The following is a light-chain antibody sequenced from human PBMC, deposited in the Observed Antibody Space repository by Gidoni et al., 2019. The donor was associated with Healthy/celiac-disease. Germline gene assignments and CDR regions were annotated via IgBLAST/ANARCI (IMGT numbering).Light chain of an antibody. Sequence: QSVLTQPPSASWTPGQRVTISCSGGSSNIGSNTVNWYQQLPGTAPKLLIYSNNQRPSGVPDRFSGSKSGTSASLAISGLQSEDEADYYCAAWDDSLKWVFGGGTKLTVL. CDR1: SSNIGSNT. V-gene: IGLV1-44*01. J-gene: IGLJ3*02. CDR3: AAWDDSLKWV. CDR2: SNN.